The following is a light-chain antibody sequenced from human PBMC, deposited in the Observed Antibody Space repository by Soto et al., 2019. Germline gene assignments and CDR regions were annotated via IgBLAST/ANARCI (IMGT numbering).Light chain of an antibody. Sequence: QSVLTQPASVSGSPGQSITISCTGTSGDVGGYNYVSWYQQHPGKAPKLMIYEVSNRPSGVSNRFSASKSGNTAPLTISGLQAEDEADYYCSSYTSSGTLRVFGGGTKLTVL. CDR3: SSYTSSGTLRV. CDR1: SGDVGGYNY. CDR2: EVS. V-gene: IGLV2-14*01. J-gene: IGLJ3*02.